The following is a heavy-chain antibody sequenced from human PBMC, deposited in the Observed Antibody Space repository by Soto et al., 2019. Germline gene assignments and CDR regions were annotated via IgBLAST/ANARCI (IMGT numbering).Heavy chain of an antibody. CDR1: GFTFSNAW. Sequence: GGSLRLSCAASGFTFSNAWMSWVRQAPGKGLEWVGRIKSKTDGGTTDYAAPVKGRFTISRDDSKNTLYLQMNSLKTEDTAVYYCTTARYSYGYYYYGMDVWGQGTTVTVSS. V-gene: IGHV3-15*01. CDR2: IKSKTDGGTT. J-gene: IGHJ6*02. CDR3: TTARYSYGYYYYGMDV. D-gene: IGHD5-18*01.